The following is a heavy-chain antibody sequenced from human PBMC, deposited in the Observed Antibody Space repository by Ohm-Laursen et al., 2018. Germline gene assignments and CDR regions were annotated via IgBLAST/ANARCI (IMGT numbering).Heavy chain of an antibody. CDR3: ARDLGYYDSSGYYYGGMDV. J-gene: IGHJ6*02. CDR1: GYTFTGYY. Sequence: GASVKVSCKAPGYTFTGYYMHWVRQAPGQGLEWMGWINPNSGGTNYARKFQGRVTMTRDTSISTAYMELSRLRSDDTAVYYCARDLGYYDSSGYYYGGMDVWGQGTTVTVSS. V-gene: IGHV1-2*02. D-gene: IGHD3-22*01. CDR2: INPNSGGT.